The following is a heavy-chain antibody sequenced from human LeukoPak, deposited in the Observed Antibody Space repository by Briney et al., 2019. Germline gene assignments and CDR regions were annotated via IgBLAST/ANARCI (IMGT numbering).Heavy chain of an antibody. CDR3: ARAPLTGSTIFDP. CDR2: INPNSGGT. Sequence: ASVKVSCKASRYTFTGYSMHWVRQAPGQGLEWMGWINPNSGGTNYAQKFQGRVTMTRDTSISTAYIELSSLRSDDTAVYYCARAPLTGSTIFDPWGQGTLVTVSA. V-gene: IGHV1-2*02. D-gene: IGHD3-3*01. CDR1: RYTFTGYS. J-gene: IGHJ5*02.